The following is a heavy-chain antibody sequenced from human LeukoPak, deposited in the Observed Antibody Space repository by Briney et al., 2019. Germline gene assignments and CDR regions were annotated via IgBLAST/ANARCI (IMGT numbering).Heavy chain of an antibody. CDR2: ISSSSSYI. CDR1: GFTFSSYS. Sequence: GGSLRLSCAASGFTFSSYSMNWVRQAPGKGLEWVSSISSSSSYIYYADSVKGRFTISRDNAKNSLYLQMNSLRAEDTAVYYCARGYCSGGSCYLDYWGQGTLVTVSS. V-gene: IGHV3-21*01. J-gene: IGHJ4*02. D-gene: IGHD2-15*01. CDR3: ARGYCSGGSCYLDY.